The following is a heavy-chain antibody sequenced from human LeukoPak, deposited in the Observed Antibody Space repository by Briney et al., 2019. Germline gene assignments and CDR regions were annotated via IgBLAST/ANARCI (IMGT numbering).Heavy chain of an antibody. D-gene: IGHD3-22*01. CDR3: VVAVDY. Sequence: GGSLRLSCAASGFTFSDYTMNWVRQAPGKGLEWLSYITRSSSPIYYADSVKGRFTISRDNAKNSLYLQMNSLRAEDTAVYYCVVAVDYWGQGTLVTVSS. J-gene: IGHJ4*02. CDR1: GFTFSDYT. CDR2: ITRSSSPI. V-gene: IGHV3-48*04.